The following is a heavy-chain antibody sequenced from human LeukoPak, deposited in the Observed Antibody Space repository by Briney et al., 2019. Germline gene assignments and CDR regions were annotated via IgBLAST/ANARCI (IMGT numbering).Heavy chain of an antibody. D-gene: IGHD3-10*02. CDR1: GFTFSSYE. Sequence: GGSLRLSCAASGFTFSSYEMNWVRQAPGKGLEWVSYISSSGSTIYYADSVKGRFTISRDNAKNSLYLQINSLRDEDTAVYNWAELGITMIGGVWGKGTTVTISS. J-gene: IGHJ6*04. CDR3: AELGITMIGGV. CDR2: ISSSGSTI. V-gene: IGHV3-48*03.